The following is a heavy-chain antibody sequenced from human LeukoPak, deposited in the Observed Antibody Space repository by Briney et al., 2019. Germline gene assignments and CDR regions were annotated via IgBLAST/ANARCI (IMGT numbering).Heavy chain of an antibody. CDR2: ISYDGSNK. Sequence: GRSLRLSCAASGFTFSSYAMHWVRQAPGKGLEWVAVISYDGSNKYYADSVKGRFTISRDNSKNTLYLQMNSLRAEDTAVYYCARRRVYYDSSGYYRGVDFDYWGQGTLVTVSS. CDR3: ARRRVYYDSSGYYRGVDFDY. CDR1: GFTFSSYA. V-gene: IGHV3-30*04. D-gene: IGHD3-22*01. J-gene: IGHJ4*02.